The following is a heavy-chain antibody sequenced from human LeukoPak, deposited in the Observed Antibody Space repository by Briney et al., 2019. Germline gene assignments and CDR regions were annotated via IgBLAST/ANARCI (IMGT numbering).Heavy chain of an antibody. CDR1: GYSFTSYW. CDR2: IYPGDSDT. CDR3: ARQTQDAFDI. J-gene: IGHJ3*02. V-gene: IGHV5-51*01. Sequence: GQSLTISCKGSGYSFTSYWIGWVREMPGKGLEWMGIIYPGDSDTRYSPSFQGQVTISADKSISTAYLQWSSLKASDTAMYYCARQTQDAFDIWGQGTMVSASS.